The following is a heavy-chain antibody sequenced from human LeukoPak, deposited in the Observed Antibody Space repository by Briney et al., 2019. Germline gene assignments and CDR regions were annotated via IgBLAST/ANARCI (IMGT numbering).Heavy chain of an antibody. CDR3: ARDPGDAPIRYGSGGIDY. CDR2: INPSGGST. V-gene: IGHV1-46*01. Sequence: ASVKVSCKASGYTFTSYYMHWVRQAPGQGLEWMGIINPSGGSTSYAQKFQGRVTMTRDTSTSTVYMELSSLRSEDTAVYYCARDPGDAPIRYGSGGIDYWGQGTLVTVPS. J-gene: IGHJ4*02. D-gene: IGHD3-10*01. CDR1: GYTFTSYY.